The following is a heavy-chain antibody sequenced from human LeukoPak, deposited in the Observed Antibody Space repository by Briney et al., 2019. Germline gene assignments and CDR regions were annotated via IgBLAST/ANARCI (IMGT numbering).Heavy chain of an antibody. J-gene: IGHJ4*02. D-gene: IGHD3-10*01. CDR3: ARVEYYGSGSLDY. CDR1: GGSISSGGYY. Sequence: SQTLSLTCTVSGGSISSGGYYWSWIRQHPGKGLELIGYIYYSGSTYYNPSLKSRVTISVDTSKNQFSLKLSSVTAADTAVYYCARVEYYGSGSLDYWGQGTLVTVSS. V-gene: IGHV4-31*03. CDR2: IYYSGST.